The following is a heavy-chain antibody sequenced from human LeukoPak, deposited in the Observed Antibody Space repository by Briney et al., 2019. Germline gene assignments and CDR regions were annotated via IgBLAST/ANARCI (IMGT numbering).Heavy chain of an antibody. CDR1: GFTFDDYA. CDR2: ISWNSGSI. J-gene: IGHJ4*02. D-gene: IGHD3-22*01. CDR3: ASQPQTRYYYDSSGYYSFDY. Sequence: PGRSLRLSCAASGFTFDDYAVHWVRQAPGKGLEWVSGISWNSGSIGYADSVKGRFTISRDNAKNSLYLQMNSLRAEDTALYYCASQPQTRYYYDSSGYYSFDYWGQGTLVTVSS. V-gene: IGHV3-9*01.